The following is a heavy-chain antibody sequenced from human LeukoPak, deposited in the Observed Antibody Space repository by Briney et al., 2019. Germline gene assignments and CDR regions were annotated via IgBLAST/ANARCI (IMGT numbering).Heavy chain of an antibody. CDR1: GGSISSYY. J-gene: IGHJ4*02. V-gene: IGHV4-59*12. D-gene: IGHD2/OR15-2a*01. CDR3: ARGFPYYGYYFDY. Sequence: SETLSLTCTVSGGSISSYYWSWIRQPPGKGLEWIGYIYYSGSTNYNPSLKSRVTISVDTSKNQFSLKLSSVTAADTAVYYCARGFPYYGYYFDYWGQGTLVTVSS. CDR2: IYYSGST.